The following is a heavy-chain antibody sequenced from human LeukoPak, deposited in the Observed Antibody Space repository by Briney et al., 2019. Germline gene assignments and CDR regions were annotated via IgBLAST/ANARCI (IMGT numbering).Heavy chain of an antibody. CDR3: ARQNYDFWSGYYTYYYFDY. CDR1: GGSISSGGYY. D-gene: IGHD3-3*01. CDR2: IYYSGST. Sequence: SETLSLTCTVSGGSISSGGYYWSWIRQPPGKGLEWIGYIYYSGSTNYNPSLKSRVTISVDTSKNQFSLKLSSVTAADTAVYYCARQNYDFWSGYYTYYYFDYWGQGTLVTVSS. V-gene: IGHV4-61*08. J-gene: IGHJ4*02.